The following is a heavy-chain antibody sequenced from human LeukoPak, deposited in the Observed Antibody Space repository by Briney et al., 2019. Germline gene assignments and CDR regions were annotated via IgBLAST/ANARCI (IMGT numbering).Heavy chain of an antibody. J-gene: IGHJ4*02. CDR2: INHSGST. D-gene: IGHD3-16*01. Sequence: SETLSLTCAVYGESFSGYYWSWIRQPPGKGLEWIWEINHSGSTNYNPSLKSRVTISVDTSKNQFSLKLSSVTAADTAVYYCATKRGGALDYWGQGTLVTVSS. V-gene: IGHV4-34*01. CDR1: GESFSGYY. CDR3: ATKRGGALDY.